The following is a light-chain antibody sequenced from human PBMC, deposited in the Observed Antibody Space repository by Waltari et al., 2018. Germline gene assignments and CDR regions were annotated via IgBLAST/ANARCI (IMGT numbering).Light chain of an antibody. CDR1: SYNIGSNY. J-gene: IGLJ1*01. CDR2: KSN. Sequence: QSVLIPPPSASGTPGQRVTISCSGGSYNIGSNYVYWYQQLPGTAPKLLIYKSNERPSGVPDRLSGSKSGTSASLAISGLRSEDEADYYCSAWDDSLSALVFGTGTKVTVL. V-gene: IGLV1-47*01. CDR3: SAWDDSLSALV.